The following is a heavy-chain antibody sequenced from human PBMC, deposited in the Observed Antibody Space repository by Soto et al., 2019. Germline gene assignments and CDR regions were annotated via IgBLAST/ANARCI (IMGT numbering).Heavy chain of an antibody. D-gene: IGHD3-10*01. V-gene: IGHV3-48*03. Sequence: PGGSLRLSCGVSGFTFNDFEMNWVRQAPGKGLEWLAYIDGSGTTKKYADSVRGRFTISRYNPHNSLFLQMSSLSAADTAISFCARGFGRVNYWGQGTLVSVSS. CDR1: GFTFNDFE. J-gene: IGHJ4*02. CDR2: IDGSGTTK. CDR3: ARGFGRVNY.